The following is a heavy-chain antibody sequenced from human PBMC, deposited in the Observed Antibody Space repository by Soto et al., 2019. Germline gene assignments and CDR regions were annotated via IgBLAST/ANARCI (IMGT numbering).Heavy chain of an antibody. D-gene: IGHD5-12*01. CDR1: GGSLTGYY. J-gene: IGHJ4*02. V-gene: IGHV4-34*01. Sequence: QVRLQQWGAGLLKPSETLSITCTVNGGSLTGYYWSWIRQPPGKGLEWMGEVKDGGSTNYSPSLRGRVSIAADTSKTHFSLRLNSVTAADTAVYFCARGQEGIVATHWDQGALVTVSS. CDR2: VKDGGST. CDR3: ARGQEGIVATH.